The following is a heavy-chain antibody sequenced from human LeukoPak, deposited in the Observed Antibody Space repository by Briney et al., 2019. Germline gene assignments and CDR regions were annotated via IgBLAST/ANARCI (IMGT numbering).Heavy chain of an antibody. CDR2: TYYRSNWYN. Sequence: SQTLSLTCAISRYSVSNNSSAWHWLRQSPARGLILMGRTYYRSNWYNDYAGAVKSRITNNPDPSKTQFPVQLSSVSVVVTAVYYCARWRYSECYYDYWGQGTLVTVSS. CDR3: ARWRYSECYYDY. J-gene: IGHJ4*02. CDR1: RYSVSNNSSA. D-gene: IGHD1-26*01. V-gene: IGHV6-1*01.